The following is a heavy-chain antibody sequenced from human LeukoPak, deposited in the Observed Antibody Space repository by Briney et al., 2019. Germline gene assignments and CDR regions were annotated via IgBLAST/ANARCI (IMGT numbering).Heavy chain of an antibody. CDR3: NRPPRSYYYYYMDV. J-gene: IGHJ6*03. CDR1: GFTFGDYA. V-gene: IGHV3-49*04. Sequence: GRSLRLSCTASGFTFGDYAMSWVRQAPGKGLEWVGFIRSKAYGGTTEYAASVKGRFTISRDDSKSIAYLQMNSLKTEDTAVYYCNRPPRSYYYYYMDVWGKGTTVTVSS. D-gene: IGHD1-14*01. CDR2: IRSKAYGGTT.